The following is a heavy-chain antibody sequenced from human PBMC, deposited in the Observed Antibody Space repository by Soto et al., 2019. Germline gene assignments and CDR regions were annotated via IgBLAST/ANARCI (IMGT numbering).Heavy chain of an antibody. D-gene: IGHD3-10*01. Sequence: QVQLQESGPGLVKPSQTLSLTCTFSGGSISSGGYYWSWIRQHPGKGLEWIVYIYYSGSTYYNPSLKSRVTISVDTSKNKLSVKLSSVTDAETAVDYCARDKLGSGSYLDSWGQGTLVTVSS. V-gene: IGHV4-31*03. CDR1: GGSISSGGYY. J-gene: IGHJ4*02. CDR3: ARDKLGSGSYLDS. CDR2: IYYSGST.